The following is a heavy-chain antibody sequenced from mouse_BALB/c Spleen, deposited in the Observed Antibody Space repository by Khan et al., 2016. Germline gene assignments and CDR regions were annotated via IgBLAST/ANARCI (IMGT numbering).Heavy chain of an antibody. CDR2: IGYSGST. CDR3: ALLRLAY. D-gene: IGHD1-2*01. CDR1: GYSITSDYA. J-gene: IGHJ3*01. V-gene: IGHV3-2*02. Sequence: EVQLQEPGPGLVKPSQSLSLTRTVTGYSITSDYAWNWIRQFPGNKLEWMGYIGYSGSTSYNPSLKSRISITRDSSKNQFFLQLNSVTTEDTATYYCALLRLAYWGQGTLVTVSA.